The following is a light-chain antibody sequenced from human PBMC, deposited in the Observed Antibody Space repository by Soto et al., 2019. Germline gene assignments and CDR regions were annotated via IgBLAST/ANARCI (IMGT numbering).Light chain of an antibody. V-gene: IGKV3-15*01. CDR3: QQYSDLWT. CDR1: QSVSSN. CDR2: GAS. Sequence: EVVMTQSPATLSVSPGERASISFRASQSVSSNLAWYQQKSGQAPRLLIYGASARATGIPARFSGSGSGTEFTLTISSLQSEDLAVYYCQQYSDLWTFGQGTKV. J-gene: IGKJ1*01.